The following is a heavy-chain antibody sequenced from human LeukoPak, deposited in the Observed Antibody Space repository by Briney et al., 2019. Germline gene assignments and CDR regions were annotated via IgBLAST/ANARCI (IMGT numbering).Heavy chain of an antibody. CDR1: GFTFSSYW. CDR2: IKQDGSEK. Sequence: GGSLRLSCAASGFTFSSYWMSWVRQAPGKGLEWVANIKQDGSEKYYVGSVKGRFTISRDNAKNSLYLQMNSLRAEDTAVYYCARGDFWSGYYKFNYWGQGTLVTVSS. CDR3: ARGDFWSGYYKFNY. V-gene: IGHV3-7*01. J-gene: IGHJ4*02. D-gene: IGHD3-3*01.